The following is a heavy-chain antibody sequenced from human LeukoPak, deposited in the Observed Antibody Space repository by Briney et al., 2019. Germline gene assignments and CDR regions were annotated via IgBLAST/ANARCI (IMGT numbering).Heavy chain of an antibody. J-gene: IGHJ6*02. Sequence: ASVKVSCKVSGYTLTELSMHWVRQAPGKGLEWMGGFDPEDGETIYAQKFQGRVTMTEDTSTDTAYMELSSLRSEDTAVCYCATSGITIFGVVRPGYYYYGMDVWGQGTTVTVSS. CDR1: GYTLTELS. D-gene: IGHD3-3*01. CDR3: ATSGITIFGVVRPGYYYYGMDV. V-gene: IGHV1-24*01. CDR2: FDPEDGET.